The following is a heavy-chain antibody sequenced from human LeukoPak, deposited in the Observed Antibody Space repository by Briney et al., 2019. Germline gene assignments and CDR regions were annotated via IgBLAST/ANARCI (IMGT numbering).Heavy chain of an antibody. CDR3: ARDKAYYYDSSGSAGDAFDI. CDR1: GFTVRRNY. V-gene: IGHV3-53*01. D-gene: IGHD3-22*01. J-gene: IGHJ3*02. Sequence: PGGSLRLSCAASGFTVRRNYMSWLRQAPGKGLEWVSVIYSGGSTYYADSVKGRVTISRDNSKNTLYLQMNSLRAEDTAVYYCARDKAYYYDSSGSAGDAFDIWGQGTMVTVSS. CDR2: IYSGGST.